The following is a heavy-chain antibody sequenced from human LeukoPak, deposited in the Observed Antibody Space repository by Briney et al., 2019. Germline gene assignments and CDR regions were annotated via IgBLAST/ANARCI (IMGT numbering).Heavy chain of an antibody. D-gene: IGHD3-10*01. CDR1: GSTVSSNY. CDR2: ISGSGGST. Sequence: GGSLRLSCAASGSTVSSNYMSWVRQAPGKGLEWVSAISGSGGSTYYADSVKGRFTISRDNSKNTLYLQMNSLRAEDTAVYYCAKDLRTMVRGVIITPFDYWGQGTLVTVSS. CDR3: AKDLRTMVRGVIITPFDY. J-gene: IGHJ4*02. V-gene: IGHV3-23*01.